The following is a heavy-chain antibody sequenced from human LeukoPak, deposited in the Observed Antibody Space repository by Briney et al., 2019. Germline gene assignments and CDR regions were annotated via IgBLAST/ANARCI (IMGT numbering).Heavy chain of an antibody. CDR2: IYYSGST. D-gene: IGHD6-6*01. J-gene: IGHJ4*02. CDR1: GGSISSSSYY. CDR3: ARRGVAARLRWYFDY. Sequence: SETLSLTCTVSGGSISSSSYYWGWIRQPPGKGLEWIGSIYYSGSTYYNPSLKSRVTISVDTSKNQFSLELSSVTAADTAVYYCARRGVAARLRWYFDYWGQGTLVTVSS. V-gene: IGHV4-39*07.